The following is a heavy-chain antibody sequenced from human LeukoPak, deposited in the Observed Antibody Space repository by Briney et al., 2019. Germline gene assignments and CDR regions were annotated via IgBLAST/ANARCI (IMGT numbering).Heavy chain of an antibody. J-gene: IGHJ4*02. V-gene: IGHV1-2*02. CDR1: GYTFTGYY. CDR3: ARSYSSSWYIFDY. D-gene: IGHD6-13*01. CDR2: INPNSGGT. Sequence: EVSVKVSCKASGYTFTGYYMHWVRQAPGQGLEWMGWINPNSGGTNYAQKFRGRVTMTRDTSISTAYMELSRLRSDDTAVYYCARSYSSSWYIFDYWGQGTPVTVSS.